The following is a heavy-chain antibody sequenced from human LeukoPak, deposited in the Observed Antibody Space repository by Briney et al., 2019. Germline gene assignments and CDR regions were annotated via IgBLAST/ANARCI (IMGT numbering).Heavy chain of an antibody. CDR1: GYTFTSYG. D-gene: IGHD3-22*01. CDR2: ISAYNGNT. V-gene: IGHV1-18*01. CDR3: ARDWSYYYDSSGYAFDI. J-gene: IGHJ3*02. Sequence: ASVKVSCKASGYTFTSYGISWVRQAPGQGLEWMGWISAYNGNTNYAQKLQGRVTMTTDTSTSTAYMELRSLRSDDTAVYYCARDWSYYYDSSGYAFDIWGQGTMVTVSS.